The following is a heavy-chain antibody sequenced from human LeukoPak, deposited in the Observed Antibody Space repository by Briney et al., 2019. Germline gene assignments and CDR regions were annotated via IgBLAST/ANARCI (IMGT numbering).Heavy chain of an antibody. CDR1: GFTFDDYA. CDR2: ISWNSGSI. V-gene: IGHV3-9*01. J-gene: IGHJ4*02. Sequence: GGSLRLSCAASGFTFDDYAMHWVRQAPGKGLEWVSGISWNSGSIGYADSVKGRFTISRDDAKNSLYLQMNSLRAEAPALYSCAKDLGNYYDSSGYLTFDYWGQGTLVTVSS. CDR3: AKDLGNYYDSSGYLTFDY. D-gene: IGHD3-22*01.